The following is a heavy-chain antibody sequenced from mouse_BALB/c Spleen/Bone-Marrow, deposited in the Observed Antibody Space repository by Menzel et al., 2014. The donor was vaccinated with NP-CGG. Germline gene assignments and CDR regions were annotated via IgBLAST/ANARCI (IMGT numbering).Heavy chain of an antibody. Sequence: EVKLVESGGGLVQPGGSRKLSCAASGFTFSSFGMHWVRQAPEKGLEWVAYISSGSSTIYYGDTVMGRFTISRDNPKNTLFLQMTSLRSEDTATYYCVRSGSSSGYFDYWGQGTPLTVSS. V-gene: IGHV5-17*02. J-gene: IGHJ2*01. CDR2: ISSGSSTI. D-gene: IGHD1-1*01. CDR3: VRSGSSSGYFDY. CDR1: GFTFSSFG.